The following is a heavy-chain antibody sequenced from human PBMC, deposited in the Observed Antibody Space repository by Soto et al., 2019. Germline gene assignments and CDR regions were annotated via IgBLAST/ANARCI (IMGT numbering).Heavy chain of an antibody. J-gene: IGHJ4*02. Sequence: PXECLTICFTGAGYSFTRYWISWVRQMTGKGLEWMGRIDPSDSYTNYSPSFQGHVTISADKSISTAYLQWSSLKDSDTDMYYCARHAENVYDYVWGSYRSTHFDLWGQGTPVTVSS. D-gene: IGHD3-16*02. CDR2: IDPSDSYT. V-gene: IGHV5-10-1*01. CDR3: ARHAENVYDYVWGSYRSTHFDL. CDR1: GYSFTRYW.